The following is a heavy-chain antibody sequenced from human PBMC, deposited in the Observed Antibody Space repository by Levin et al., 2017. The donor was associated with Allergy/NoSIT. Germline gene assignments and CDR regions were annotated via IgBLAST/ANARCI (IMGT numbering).Heavy chain of an antibody. CDR3: AREWAY. Sequence: GGSLRLSCAASGFTFSSYAMHWVRQAPGKGLEWVAVISYDGSNKYYADSVKGRFTISRDNSKNTLYLQMNSLRAEDTAVYYCAREWAYWGQGTLVTVSS. CDR1: GFTFSSYA. D-gene: IGHD1-26*01. J-gene: IGHJ4*02. V-gene: IGHV3-30-3*01. CDR2: ISYDGSNK.